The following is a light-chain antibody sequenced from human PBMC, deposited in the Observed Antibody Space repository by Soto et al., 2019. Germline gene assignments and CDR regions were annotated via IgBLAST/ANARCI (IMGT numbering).Light chain of an antibody. V-gene: IGLV2-14*01. J-gene: IGLJ2*01. CDR3: SSYSSSGALDVI. CDR2: EVT. CDR1: NRDVGGYNY. Sequence: QSALAQPASVSGSPGQSITISCAGTNRDVGGYNYVSWYQQYPGKAPKLIIYEVTYRPSGVSNRFSGSKSGNTASLTISGLQAEDEADYYCSSYSSSGALDVIFGGGTKLTVL.